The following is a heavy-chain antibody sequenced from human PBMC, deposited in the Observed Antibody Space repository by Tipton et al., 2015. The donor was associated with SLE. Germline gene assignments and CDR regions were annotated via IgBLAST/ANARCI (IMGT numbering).Heavy chain of an antibody. CDR3: AGNYNNYFFDY. D-gene: IGHD3-10*01. CDR1: GGSISSSIYY. V-gene: IGHV4-39*01. J-gene: IGHJ4*02. CDR2: IYYSGST. Sequence: TLSLTCTVSGGSISSSIYYWSWFRQPPGKGLEWIGSIYYSGSTYYSPSLKSRVTISVDTSKNQFSLNLTSVTAADTAVYYCAGNYNNYFFDYWGQGFLVTVSS.